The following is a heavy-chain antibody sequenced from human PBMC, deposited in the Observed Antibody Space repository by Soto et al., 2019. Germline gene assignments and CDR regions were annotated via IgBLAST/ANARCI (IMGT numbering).Heavy chain of an antibody. CDR2: IHSSGST. D-gene: IGHD4-17*01. Sequence: PSETLSLTCTVSGGSVSSGNYFWSWIRQPPGKGLEWIGYIHSSGSTNYNPSLKSRVTISVDTSRNQFSLKLTSVTAADTAVYYCAILTKPTAVTTAFRGGYGLDVWGQRTTVTVSS. CDR3: AILTKPTAVTTAFRGGYGLDV. V-gene: IGHV4-61*01. CDR1: GGSVSSGNYF. J-gene: IGHJ6*02.